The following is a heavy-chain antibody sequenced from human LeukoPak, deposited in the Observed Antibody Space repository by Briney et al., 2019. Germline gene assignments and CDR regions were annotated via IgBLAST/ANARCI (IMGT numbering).Heavy chain of an antibody. CDR1: GGTFSSYA. Sequence: SVTVSCKASGGTFSSYAISWVRQAPGQGLEWMGRIIPILGIANYAQKFQGRVTITADKSTSTAYMELSSLRSEDTAVYYCARDYGQNWFDPWGQGTLVTVSS. V-gene: IGHV1-69*04. D-gene: IGHD4-17*01. J-gene: IGHJ5*02. CDR3: ARDYGQNWFDP. CDR2: IIPILGIA.